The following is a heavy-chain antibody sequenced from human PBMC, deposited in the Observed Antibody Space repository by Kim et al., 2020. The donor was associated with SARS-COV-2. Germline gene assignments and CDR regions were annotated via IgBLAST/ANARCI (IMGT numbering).Heavy chain of an antibody. CDR1: GGSISSGGYY. CDR2: IYYSGST. V-gene: IGHV4-31*03. CDR3: ARGPSVGILGWTLN. D-gene: IGHD6-19*01. J-gene: IGHJ4*02. Sequence: SETLSLTCTVSGGSISSGGYYWSWIRQHPGKGLEWIGYIYYSGSTYYNPSLKSRVTISVDTSKNQFSLKLSSVTAADTAVYYCARGPSVGILGWTLNWGQGTLVTVSS.